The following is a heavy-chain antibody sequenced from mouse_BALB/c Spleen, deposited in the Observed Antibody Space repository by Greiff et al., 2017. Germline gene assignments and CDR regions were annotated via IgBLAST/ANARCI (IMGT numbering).Heavy chain of an antibody. CDR1: GFTFSSYA. J-gene: IGHJ3*01. CDR2: ISSGGST. Sequence: EVKLVESGGGLVKPGGSLKLSCAASGFTFSSYAMSWVRQTPEKRLEWVASISSGGSTYYPDSVKGRFTISRDNARNILYLQMSSLRSEDTAMYYCARWDGYDAWFAYWGQGTLVTVSA. D-gene: IGHD2-2*01. CDR3: ARWDGYDAWFAY. V-gene: IGHV5-6-5*01.